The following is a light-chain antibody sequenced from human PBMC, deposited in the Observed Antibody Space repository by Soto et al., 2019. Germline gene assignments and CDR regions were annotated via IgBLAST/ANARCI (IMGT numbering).Light chain of an antibody. CDR2: EVT. CDR1: SSDVGGYNY. V-gene: IGLV2-8*01. CDR3: SSYACSNNFV. Sequence: TQPRSASGSPAQAVTISSTGTSSDVGGYNYVSWYQQHPGKAPKLMIYEVTKRPSGVPDRFSGSKSGNTASLTVSGLQAEDEADYYCSSYACSNNFVFVTASKVT. J-gene: IGLJ1*01.